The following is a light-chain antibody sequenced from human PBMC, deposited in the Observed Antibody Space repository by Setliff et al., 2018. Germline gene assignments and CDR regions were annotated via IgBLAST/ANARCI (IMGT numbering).Light chain of an antibody. J-gene: IGLJ2*01. CDR2: DND. CDR3: GTWDSSLSAAV. CDR1: SSNIGHNF. V-gene: IGLV1-51*01. Sequence: QSVLTQPPSVSAAPGQKVTISCSGTSSNIGHNFVSWYQQVPGTAPKLLIYDNDERPSGIPDRISGSKSGTSATLGITGLQTGDEGGYYCGTWDSSLSAAVFGGGTKVTVL.